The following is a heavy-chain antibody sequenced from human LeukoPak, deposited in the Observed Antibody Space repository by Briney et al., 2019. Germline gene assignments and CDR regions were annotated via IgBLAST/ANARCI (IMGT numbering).Heavy chain of an antibody. CDR2: MNPNSGNT. Sequence: ASVRVSCKASGYTFTSYDINWVRQATAQGLEWMGWMNPNSGNTGYAQKFQGRVTMTRNTSISTAYMELSSLRSEDTAVYYCARGYCSSTSCYSPKDDRYNWFDPWGQGTLVTVSS. D-gene: IGHD2-2*01. CDR1: GYTFTSYD. J-gene: IGHJ5*02. CDR3: ARGYCSSTSCYSPKDDRYNWFDP. V-gene: IGHV1-8*01.